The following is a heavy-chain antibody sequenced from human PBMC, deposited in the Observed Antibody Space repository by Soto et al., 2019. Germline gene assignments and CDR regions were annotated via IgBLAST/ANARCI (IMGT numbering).Heavy chain of an antibody. Sequence: ASVKVSCKASGYTFTSYYMHWVRQAPGQGLEWMGIINPVGGATIYAQKFQGRVTMTTDTSTSTVNMELSSLTSEDTAMYFCARASIGAHHDYGVQGTLVNFSS. D-gene: IGHD2-15*01. CDR2: INPVGGAT. J-gene: IGHJ4*02. CDR1: GYTFTSYY. CDR3: ARASIGAHHDY. V-gene: IGHV1-46*01.